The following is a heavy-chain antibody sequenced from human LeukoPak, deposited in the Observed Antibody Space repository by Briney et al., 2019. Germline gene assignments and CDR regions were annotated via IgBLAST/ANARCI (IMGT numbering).Heavy chain of an antibody. D-gene: IGHD1-26*01. CDR2: IYYSGST. CDR3: ARRGGSYVRWFDP. V-gene: IGHV4-59*08. J-gene: IGHJ5*02. CDR1: GGSISSYY. Sequence: SETLSLTCTVSGGSISSYYWSWIRQPPGKGLEWIGYIYYSGSTNYNPSLKSRVTISVDTSKNQFSLKLSSVTAADTAVYYCARRGGSYVRWFDPWGQGTLVTVSS.